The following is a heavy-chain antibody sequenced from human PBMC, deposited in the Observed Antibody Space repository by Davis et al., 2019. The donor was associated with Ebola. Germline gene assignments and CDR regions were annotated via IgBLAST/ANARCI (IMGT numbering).Heavy chain of an antibody. CDR2: INSDGSST. CDR1: GFTFSSYW. CDR3: ARAYCGGDCYSNYYYYGMDV. J-gene: IGHJ6*02. V-gene: IGHV3-74*01. D-gene: IGHD2-21*02. Sequence: GESLKISCAASGFTFSSYWMHWVRQAPGKRLVWVSFINSDGSSTNYADSVKGRFTISRDNAKNTLYLQMNSLRAEDTAVYYCARAYCGGDCYSNYYYYGMDVWGQGTTVTVSS.